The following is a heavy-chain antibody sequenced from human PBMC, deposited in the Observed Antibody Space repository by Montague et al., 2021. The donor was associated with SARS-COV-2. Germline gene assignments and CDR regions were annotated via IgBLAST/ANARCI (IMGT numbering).Heavy chain of an antibody. CDR3: ARATEWRGYYYYYYMDV. D-gene: IGHD1-14*01. CDR1: GDSVTGKRAA. V-gene: IGHV6-1*01. J-gene: IGHJ6*03. CDR2: KYYRSRWFN. Sequence: CAISGDSVTGKRAAWDCRRQSPSNCLEGLGRKYYRSRWFNDYAVSIRSRITINPDTSKNQFSLQLNSVTPEDTAVYYCARATEWRGYYYYYYMDVWGKGTTVTVSS.